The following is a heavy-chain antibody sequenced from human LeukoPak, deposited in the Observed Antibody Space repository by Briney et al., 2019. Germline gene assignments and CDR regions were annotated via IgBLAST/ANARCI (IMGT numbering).Heavy chain of an antibody. D-gene: IGHD3-9*01. CDR3: AKWGDYDVLTGYYVSDY. CDR1: GFTSSNYA. CDR2: ITGGGSGI. Sequence: GASLRLSCAASGFTSSNYAMSWVRQVPGKGLEWVSAITGGGSGIYYADSMKSRFTISRDSSKNTLYLQINSLRAEDTAVYYCAKWGDYDVLTGYYVSDYWGQGTLVTVSS. J-gene: IGHJ4*02. V-gene: IGHV3-23*01.